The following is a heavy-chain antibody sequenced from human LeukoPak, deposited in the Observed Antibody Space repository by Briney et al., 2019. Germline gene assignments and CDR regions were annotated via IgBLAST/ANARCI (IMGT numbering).Heavy chain of an antibody. V-gene: IGHV4-59*11. CDR2: IYYSGNT. Sequence: SSETLSLTCIVSGGSISSHYWTWIRQPPGKGLEYIGYIYYSGNTNYNPSLKSRVTISVDRSKNQFSLKLTSVTAEDTAAYYCARINSGWYFDYWGQGTLVTVSS. D-gene: IGHD6-19*01. CDR3: ARINSGWYFDY. CDR1: GGSISSHY. J-gene: IGHJ4*02.